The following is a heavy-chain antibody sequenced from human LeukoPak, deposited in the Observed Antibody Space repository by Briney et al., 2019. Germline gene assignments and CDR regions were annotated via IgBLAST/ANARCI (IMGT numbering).Heavy chain of an antibody. V-gene: IGHV1-18*01. Sequence: ASVKVSCKASGYTFTSYGISWVRQAPGQGLEWMGWISAYNGNTNYAQKLQGRVTMTTDTSTSTAYMELRSLRSDDTGVYYCARLGYCSSTSCSQGAFDIWGQGTMVTVPS. CDR2: ISAYNGNT. D-gene: IGHD2-2*01. CDR3: ARLGYCSSTSCSQGAFDI. J-gene: IGHJ3*02. CDR1: GYTFTSYG.